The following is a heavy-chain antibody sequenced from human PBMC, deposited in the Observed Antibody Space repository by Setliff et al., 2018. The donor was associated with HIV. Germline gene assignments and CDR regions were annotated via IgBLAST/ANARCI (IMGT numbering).Heavy chain of an antibody. CDR2: IYYSGST. V-gene: IGHV4-39*01. Sequence: SETLSLTCTVPGGSISSSSYYWGWIRQPPGKGLEWIGSIYYSGSTYYNPSLKSRVTISVDTSKNQFSLKLSSVTAADTAVYYWASYRKAERWLQLGGNFDYWGQGTRVTVSS. CDR3: ASYRKAERWLQLGGNFDY. D-gene: IGHD5-12*01. CDR1: GGSISSSSYY. J-gene: IGHJ4*02.